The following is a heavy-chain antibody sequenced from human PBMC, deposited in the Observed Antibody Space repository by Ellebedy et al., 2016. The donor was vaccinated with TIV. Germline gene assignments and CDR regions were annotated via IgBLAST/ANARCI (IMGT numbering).Heavy chain of an antibody. CDR2: IYNSGST. V-gene: IGHV4-61*01. Sequence: MPSETLSLTCTVSGGSVSSGSYYWSWIRQPPGKGLEWIGYIYNSGSTDYNPSLKSRVTISVDTSKNQFSLKLSSVTAADTAVYYFARLRCVAAAGCWFDPWGQGTLVIVSS. CDR3: ARLRCVAAAGCWFDP. CDR1: GGSVSSGSYY. D-gene: IGHD6-13*01. J-gene: IGHJ5*02.